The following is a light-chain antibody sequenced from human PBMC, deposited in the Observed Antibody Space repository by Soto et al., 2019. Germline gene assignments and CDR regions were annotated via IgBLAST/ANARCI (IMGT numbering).Light chain of an antibody. CDR2: KAS. J-gene: IGKJ2*02. CDR3: QQYNSVPRT. Sequence: DIQMTQSPSTLSASVGDRVTITCRASQSISSWLAWYQQKPGKAPKLLIYKASSLESGVPSRFSGSGSGTEFTLNIGSLQPDYFATYYCQQYNSVPRTFGQGTKLEIK. CDR1: QSISSW. V-gene: IGKV1-5*03.